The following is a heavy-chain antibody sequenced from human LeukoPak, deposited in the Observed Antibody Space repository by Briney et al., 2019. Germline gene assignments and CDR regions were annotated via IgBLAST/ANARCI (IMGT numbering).Heavy chain of an antibody. V-gene: IGHV1-18*01. CDR2: ISTYNAAT. CDR1: GYTFTSHG. Sequence: ASVNVSCKASGYTFTSHGITWVRQAPGQGLEWMGWISTYNAATNYAQKFQARLTMTTDTVTSTAYMDLRSLRPDDTAVYYCARDVSSGWYWFDPWGQGTLVTVSS. J-gene: IGHJ5*02. D-gene: IGHD6-19*01. CDR3: ARDVSSGWYWFDP.